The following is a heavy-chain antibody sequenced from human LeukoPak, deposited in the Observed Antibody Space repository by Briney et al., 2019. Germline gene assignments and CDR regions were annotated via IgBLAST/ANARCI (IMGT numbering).Heavy chain of an antibody. J-gene: IGHJ6*02. CDR1: GFTVSSNY. CDR3: ARGPVVPAAIRAYYYYYYGMDV. D-gene: IGHD2-2*02. CDR2: IYSGGST. V-gene: IGHV3-53*01. Sequence: GGSLRLSCAASGFTVSSNYMSWVRQAPGNGLEWVSVIYSGGSTYYADSVKGRFTISRDNSKNTLYLQMNSLRAEDTAVYYCARGPVVPAAIRAYYYYYYGMDVWGQGTTVTVSS.